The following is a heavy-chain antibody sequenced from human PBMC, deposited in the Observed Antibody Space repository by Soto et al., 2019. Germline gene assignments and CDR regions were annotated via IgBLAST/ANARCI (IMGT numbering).Heavy chain of an antibody. CDR2: IYYSENT. D-gene: IGHD4-17*01. CDR1: GGSISSSSNH. CDR3: ATHPPYGPLDH. J-gene: IGHJ4*02. Sequence: QLQLQESGPGLVKPSETLSLTCTVSGGSISSSSNHWGWIRQPAGKGLEWIGNIYYSENTYYNPSLKSRVTISVDTSKNQFSLRLTSVTAAYTAVYYCATHPPYGPLDHWGQGTLLTVSS. V-gene: IGHV4-39*01.